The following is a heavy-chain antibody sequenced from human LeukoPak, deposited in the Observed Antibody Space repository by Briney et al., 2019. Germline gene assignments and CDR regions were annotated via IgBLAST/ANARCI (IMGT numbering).Heavy chain of an antibody. V-gene: IGHV1-18*01. CDR2: ISCYDGET. D-gene: IGHD1-14*01. J-gene: IGHJ6*02. Sequence: ASVKVSCKASGYTFRSHGISWVRQAPGQGLEWMGWISCYDGETKYAQKFQGRVTMTTDTSTSTAYMELRSLRSDDTAVYYCARLGPSLAPESYYGMDVWGQGTTVTVSS. CDR3: ARLGPSLAPESYYGMDV. CDR1: GYTFRSHG.